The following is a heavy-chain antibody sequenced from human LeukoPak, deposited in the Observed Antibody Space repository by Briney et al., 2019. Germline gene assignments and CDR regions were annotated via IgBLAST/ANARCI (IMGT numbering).Heavy chain of an antibody. J-gene: IGHJ6*03. D-gene: IGHD1-26*01. V-gene: IGHV3-48*01. Sequence: GGSLRLSCAASGFTFSSYAMSWVRQAPGKGLEWVSYISSSSSTIYYADSVKGRFTISRDNAKNSLYLQMNSLRAEDTAVYYCATGLVGATSHGWYYYYYMDVWGKGTTVTVSS. CDR3: ATGLVGATSHGWYYYYYMDV. CDR1: GFTFSSYA. CDR2: ISSSSSTI.